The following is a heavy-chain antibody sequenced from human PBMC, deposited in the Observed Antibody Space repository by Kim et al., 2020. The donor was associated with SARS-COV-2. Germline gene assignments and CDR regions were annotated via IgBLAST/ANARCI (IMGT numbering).Heavy chain of an antibody. D-gene: IGHD5-18*01. CDR1: GFTFSSHA. J-gene: IGHJ4*02. Sequence: GGSLRLSCAASGFTFSSHAMHWVRQAPGKGLEWVTIIWDDGTKTFYADSVKGRFTISRDNSKNTLYLQMNSLREEDSAVYYCARDPHNAGYRLFNFWGQGTLVTVSS. CDR3: ARDPHNAGYRLFNF. V-gene: IGHV3-33*08. CDR2: IWDDGTKT.